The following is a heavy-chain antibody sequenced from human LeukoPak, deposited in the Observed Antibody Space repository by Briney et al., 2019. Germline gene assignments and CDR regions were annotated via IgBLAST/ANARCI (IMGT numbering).Heavy chain of an antibody. CDR1: GYTFTSYG. J-gene: IGHJ6*02. CDR3: ARDTGDYDDYCYYGMDV. Sequence: GASVKVSCKASGYTFTSYGISWVRQAPGQGLEWMGWISAYNGNTNYAQKLQGRVTMTTDTSTSTAYMELRSLRSDDTAVYYCARDTGDYDDYCYYGMDVWGQGTTVTVSS. V-gene: IGHV1-18*01. CDR2: ISAYNGNT. D-gene: IGHD4-17*01.